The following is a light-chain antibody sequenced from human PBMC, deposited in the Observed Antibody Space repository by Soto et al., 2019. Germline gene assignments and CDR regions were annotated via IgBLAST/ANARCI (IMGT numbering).Light chain of an antibody. J-gene: IGKJ1*01. Sequence: EIVMTQSPATLSVSPGERATLSCRASQSVSSNLAWYQQKPGQAPRLLIYGASTMATGSPGRISGSGSGTQFTLTISSLQSEDFAVYYCQQYNNWPPWTFGQGTQVEIK. CDR3: QQYNNWPPWT. CDR2: GAS. V-gene: IGKV3-15*01. CDR1: QSVSSN.